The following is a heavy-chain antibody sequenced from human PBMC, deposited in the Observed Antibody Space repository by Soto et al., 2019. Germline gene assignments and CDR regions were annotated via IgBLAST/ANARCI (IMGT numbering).Heavy chain of an antibody. Sequence: QVQLVESGGGVVQPGRSLRLSCAESGFTFSSYGMHWVRQAPGKGLEWVAVIWYDGSNKYYADSVKGRFTISRDNSKNALYLQMNSLRAEDTAVYYCARGAKLPWFGEAIGDYWGQGTLVTVSS. CDR3: ARGAKLPWFGEAIGDY. J-gene: IGHJ4*02. D-gene: IGHD3-10*01. V-gene: IGHV3-33*01. CDR1: GFTFSSYG. CDR2: IWYDGSNK.